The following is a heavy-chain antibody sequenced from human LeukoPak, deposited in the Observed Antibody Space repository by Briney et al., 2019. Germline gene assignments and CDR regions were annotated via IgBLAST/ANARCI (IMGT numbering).Heavy chain of an antibody. J-gene: IGHJ6*02. D-gene: IGHD2-15*01. CDR1: GVSFSGYY. Sequence: PSETLSLTCAVYGVSFSGYYWSWLRQPPGKGLEWIGEINHSGSTNYNPSLKSRVTISVDTSKNQFSLKLSSVTAADTAVYYCARWSRYYYYYGMDVWGQGTTVTVSS. CDR3: ARWSRYYYYYGMDV. CDR2: INHSGST. V-gene: IGHV4-34*01.